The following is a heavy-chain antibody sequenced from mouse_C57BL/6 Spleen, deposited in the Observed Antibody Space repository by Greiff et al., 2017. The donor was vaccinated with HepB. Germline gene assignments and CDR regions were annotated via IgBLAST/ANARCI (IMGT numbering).Heavy chain of an antibody. CDR3: ARKMVTTRGYYFDC. Sequence: DVKLVESGGGLVKPGGSLKLSCAASGFTFSDYGMHWVRQAPEKGLEWVAYISSGSSTIYYADTVKGRFTISRDNAKNTLFLQMTSLRSEDTAMYYCARKMVTTRGYYFDCWGQGTTLTVSS. V-gene: IGHV5-17*01. D-gene: IGHD2-2*01. CDR2: ISSGSSTI. J-gene: IGHJ2*01. CDR1: GFTFSDYG.